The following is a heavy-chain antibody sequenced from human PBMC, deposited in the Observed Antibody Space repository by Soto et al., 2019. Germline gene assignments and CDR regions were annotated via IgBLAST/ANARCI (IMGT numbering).Heavy chain of an antibody. CDR1: GGSISRYY. D-gene: IGHD6-19*01. Sequence: PVTMSLTCTVSGGSISRYYWSWIRQPPGKGLEWIGYIYYSGSTSGSTSNKPSLKSRVTISVDTSKNQFSLRLSSVTAADTAVYYWAMSYSSARYGVFEIRGKRTTGTVSA. CDR2: IYYSGSTSGST. J-gene: IGHJ6*04. CDR3: AMSYSSARYGVFEI. V-gene: IGHV4-59*01.